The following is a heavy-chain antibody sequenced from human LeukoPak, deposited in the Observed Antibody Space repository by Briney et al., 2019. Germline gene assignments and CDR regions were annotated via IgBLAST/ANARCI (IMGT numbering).Heavy chain of an antibody. CDR2: ISGSGGST. CDR1: GFTFSSYA. Sequence: PGGSLRLSCAASGFTFSSYAMYWVRQAPGRGLEWVSAISGSGGSTYYADSVKGRFTISRDNSKNTLYLQMNSLRAEDTAVYYCAKDLWVTPSRGSGSYYKSRGVVDWGQGTLVTVSS. J-gene: IGHJ4*02. V-gene: IGHV3-23*01. D-gene: IGHD3-10*01. CDR3: AKDLWVTPSRGSGSYYKSRGVVD.